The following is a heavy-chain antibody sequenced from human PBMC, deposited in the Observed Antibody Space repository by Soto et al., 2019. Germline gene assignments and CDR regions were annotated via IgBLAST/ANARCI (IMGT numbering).Heavy chain of an antibody. CDR1: GFTFKSFA. V-gene: IGHV3-30*18. CDR3: AKDLYSGSYSSYYFHH. CDR2: ISDDGSNQ. D-gene: IGHD1-26*01. J-gene: IGHJ4*02. Sequence: SGWSLRLSCAASGFTFKSFAMHWVRQAPGKGLEWVAFISDDGSNQYFADSVTGRCTISRDNSENTVSLQIDSLRPGDTAVYYCAKDLYSGSYSSYYFHHWGQGILVTVSS.